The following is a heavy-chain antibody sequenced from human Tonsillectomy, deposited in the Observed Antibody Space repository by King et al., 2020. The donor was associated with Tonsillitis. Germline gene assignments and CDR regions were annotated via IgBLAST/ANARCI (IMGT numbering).Heavy chain of an antibody. Sequence: VQLVESGGGLVQPGGSLRLSCAASGFIFSNYDMNWVRQAPGKGLQWVSRISGSGSSTSYVDSVKGRFTISRDNSKNTLYLQMNSLRPEDTAVYYCAKTHDASSWYSLLDYWGQGALGTVSS. CDR2: ISGSGSST. V-gene: IGHV3-23*04. J-gene: IGHJ4*02. CDR3: AKTHDASSWYSLLDY. D-gene: IGHD6-13*01. CDR1: GFIFSNYD.